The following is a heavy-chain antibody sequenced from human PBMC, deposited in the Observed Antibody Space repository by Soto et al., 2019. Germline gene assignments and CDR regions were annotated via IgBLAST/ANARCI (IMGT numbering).Heavy chain of an antibody. D-gene: IGHD6-19*01. Sequence: GASVKVSCKASGYTFTSYGISWVRQAPGQGLEWMGWISAYNGNTNYAQKLQGRVTMTTDTSTSTAYMELRSLRSDDTAVYYCAREIAVAGFLGYYYYGMDVWGQGTTVTVS. CDR3: AREIAVAGFLGYYYYGMDV. V-gene: IGHV1-18*01. CDR2: ISAYNGNT. J-gene: IGHJ6*02. CDR1: GYTFTSYG.